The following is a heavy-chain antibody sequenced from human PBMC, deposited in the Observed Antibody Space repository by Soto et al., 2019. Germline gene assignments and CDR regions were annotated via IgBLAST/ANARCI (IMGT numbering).Heavy chain of an antibody. Sequence: PSETLSLTCAVSGGSISSGGYSWSWIRQPPGKGLEWIGYIYHSGSTYYNPSLKSRVTISVDRSKNQFSLKLSSVTAADTAVYYCARDRIIAAAGLDYWGQGTLVTVSS. CDR1: GGSISSGGYS. D-gene: IGHD6-13*01. V-gene: IGHV4-30-2*01. J-gene: IGHJ4*02. CDR3: ARDRIIAAAGLDY. CDR2: IYHSGST.